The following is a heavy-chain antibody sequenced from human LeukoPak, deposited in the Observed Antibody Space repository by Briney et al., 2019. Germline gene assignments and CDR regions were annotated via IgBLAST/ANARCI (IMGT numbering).Heavy chain of an antibody. D-gene: IGHD5-24*01. CDR2: IYYSGST. CDR1: GGSISSGGYY. CDR3: ARNRDGYNSFDY. V-gene: IGHV4-31*03. J-gene: IGHJ4*02. Sequence: SETLSLTCTVSGGSISSGGYYWSWIRQHPGKGLEWIGYIYYSGSTYYNPSLKSRVTISVDTSKNHFSLKLSSVTAAGTAVYYCARNRDGYNSFDYWGQGTLVTVSS.